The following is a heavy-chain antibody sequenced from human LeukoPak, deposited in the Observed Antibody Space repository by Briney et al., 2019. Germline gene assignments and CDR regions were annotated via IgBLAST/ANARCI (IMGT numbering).Heavy chain of an antibody. V-gene: IGHV4-59*12. CDR1: GGPISSYY. J-gene: IGHJ5*02. D-gene: IGHD3-10*01. CDR3: ARESNYHGSGTGWFDP. CDR2: IYYSGST. Sequence: SETLSLTYTGPGGPISSYYWTWIRQPPGKGLEWIRYIYYSGSTNYNPSLKSRVTMSVDTSKNQFSLKLSSVTAADTAVYYCARESNYHGSGTGWFDPWGQGTLVTVSS.